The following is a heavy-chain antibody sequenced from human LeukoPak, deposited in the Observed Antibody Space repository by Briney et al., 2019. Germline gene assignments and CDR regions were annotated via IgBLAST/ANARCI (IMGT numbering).Heavy chain of an antibody. CDR2: LYSGGST. D-gene: IGHD3-3*01. CDR3: AKEGYDFWSGYYTGLSYFDY. V-gene: IGHV3-53*01. Sequence: GGSLRLSCAASGFTVSSNYMSWVRQAPGKGLECVSILYSGGSTYYADSVKGRFTISRDNSKNTLYLQLNSLRTEDTAIYFCAKEGYDFWSGYYTGLSYFDYWGQGTLVTVSS. J-gene: IGHJ4*02. CDR1: GFTVSSNY.